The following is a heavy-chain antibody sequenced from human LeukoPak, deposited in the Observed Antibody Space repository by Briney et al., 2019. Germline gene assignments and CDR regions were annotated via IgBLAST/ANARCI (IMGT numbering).Heavy chain of an antibody. CDR2: INPNSGGT. Sequence: GASVKVSCEASGYTFTGYYMHWVRQAPGQGLEWMGWINPNSGGTNYAQKFQGRVTMTRDTSISTAYMELSRLRSDDTAVYYCARDLFPSMRFGELLLRGPSDYWGQGTLVTVSS. J-gene: IGHJ4*02. V-gene: IGHV1-2*02. CDR3: ARDLFPSMRFGELLLRGPSDY. CDR1: GYTFTGYY. D-gene: IGHD3-10*01.